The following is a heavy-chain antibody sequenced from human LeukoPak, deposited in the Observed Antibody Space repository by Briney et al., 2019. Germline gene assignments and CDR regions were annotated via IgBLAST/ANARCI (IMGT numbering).Heavy chain of an antibody. D-gene: IGHD5-18*01. CDR1: GLTYRNYW. V-gene: IGHV3-74*03. J-gene: IGHJ3*02. CDR3: ARGTERLPRSAFDI. CDR2: INGDGSSI. Sequence: GWSLRLSCAASGLTYRNYWMHWVRQAPGKGLEWVSRINGDGSSITSVDSVKGRFTISRDNAKNTLHLQMNSLRVEDTAVYYCARGTERLPRSAFDIWGQGTLVTVSS.